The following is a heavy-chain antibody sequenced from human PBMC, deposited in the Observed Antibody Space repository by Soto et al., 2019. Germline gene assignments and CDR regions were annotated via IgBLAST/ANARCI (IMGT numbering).Heavy chain of an antibody. CDR2: ISYDGSNK. V-gene: IGHV3-30*18. J-gene: IGHJ6*02. Sequence: GSLRLSCAASGFTFSSYGMHWVRQAPGKGLEWVAVISYDGSNKYYADSVKGRFTISRDNSKNTLYLQMNSLRAEDTAVYYCAKGTYSSGWYDGMDVWGQGTTVTVSS. D-gene: IGHD6-19*01. CDR1: GFTFSSYG. CDR3: AKGTYSSGWYDGMDV.